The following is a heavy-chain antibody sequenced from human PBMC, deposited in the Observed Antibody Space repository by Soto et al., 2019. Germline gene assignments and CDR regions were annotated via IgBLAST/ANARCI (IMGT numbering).Heavy chain of an antibody. CDR3: AKGGYYDLSPFDY. J-gene: IGHJ4*02. V-gene: IGHV3-23*01. D-gene: IGHD3-22*01. CDR2: ISGAGGST. Sequence: EVQLLEAGGGLVQPGGSLRPSCAASGCTFSNYAMSWVRQAPGKGLELVSTISGAGGSTYYTDSVKGRFTISGDNSKNTLYLQMNRLRAEDTDVYFCAKGGYYDLSPFDYWGQGTLVSVYS. CDR1: GCTFSNYA.